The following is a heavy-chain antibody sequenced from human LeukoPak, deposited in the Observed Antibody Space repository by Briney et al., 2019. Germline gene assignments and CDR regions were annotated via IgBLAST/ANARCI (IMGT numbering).Heavy chain of an antibody. CDR2: MNPNNGNT. Sequence: ASAKVSCKASGYTFTSYDINWVRQATGQGLEWMGWMNPNNGNTNYAQKLQGRVTMTTDTSTSTAYMELRSLRSDDTAVYYCARDGNGYGDYWGQGTLVTVSS. CDR1: GYTFTSYD. CDR3: ARDGNGYGDY. V-gene: IGHV1-18*01. J-gene: IGHJ4*02. D-gene: IGHD6-25*01.